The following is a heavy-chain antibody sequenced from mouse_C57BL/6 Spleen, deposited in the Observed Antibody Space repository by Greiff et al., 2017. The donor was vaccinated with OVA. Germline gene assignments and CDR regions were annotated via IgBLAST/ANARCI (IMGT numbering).Heavy chain of an antibody. Sequence: VQLQQSGPELVKPGASVKISCKASGYSFTGYYMNWVKQSPEKSLEWIGEINPSTGGTTYNQKFKAKATLTVDKSSSTAYMQLKSLTSEDSAVYYCARWDDGYYDAMDYWGQGTSVTVSS. CDR2: INPSTGGT. CDR3: ARWDDGYYDAMDY. J-gene: IGHJ4*01. V-gene: IGHV1-42*01. CDR1: GYSFTGYY. D-gene: IGHD2-3*01.